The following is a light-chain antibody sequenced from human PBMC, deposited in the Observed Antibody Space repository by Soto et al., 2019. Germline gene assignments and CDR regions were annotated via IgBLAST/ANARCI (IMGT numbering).Light chain of an antibody. CDR2: GAF. Sequence: EIVMTQSPATLSLSPGERASLSCRTSQSVSNNLAWYQQKPGQAPRLLIYGAFTRATDIPARFSGSGSGTDFTLTITSLQSEDVALYYCQHYYDWPYTFGQGTKLEIK. CDR3: QHYYDWPYT. J-gene: IGKJ2*01. CDR1: QSVSNN. V-gene: IGKV3D-15*01.